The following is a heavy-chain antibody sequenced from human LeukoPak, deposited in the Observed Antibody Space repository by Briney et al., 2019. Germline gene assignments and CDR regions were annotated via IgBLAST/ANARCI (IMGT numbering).Heavy chain of an antibody. V-gene: IGHV4-59*01. CDR3: ARTQRGYNYGYQYYYGLDV. CDR2: IYYSGST. J-gene: IGHJ6*02. Sequence: SETLSLTCAVYGGSFSGYYWSWIRQPPGKGLEWIGYIYYSGSTNYNPSLKSRVTISVDTSKIRFSLKLSSVTAADTAVYYCARTQRGYNYGYQYYYGLDVWGQGTTVTVSS. CDR1: GGSFSGYY. D-gene: IGHD5-18*01.